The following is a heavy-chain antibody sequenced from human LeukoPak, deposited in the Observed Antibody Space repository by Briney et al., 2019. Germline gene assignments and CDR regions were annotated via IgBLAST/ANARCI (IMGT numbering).Heavy chain of an antibody. CDR2: IKSDGITI. Sequence: GGSLRLSCAASGFTFSNYMMHRVRQAPGKGLVWVSRIKSDGITITYADSVKGRFTISRDNAKNTLYLQMNSLRAEDTAVYYCLRDLNWSLDQWGQGTLVTVSS. CDR3: LRDLNWSLDQ. V-gene: IGHV3-74*01. CDR1: GFTFSNYM. J-gene: IGHJ4*02. D-gene: IGHD1-20*01.